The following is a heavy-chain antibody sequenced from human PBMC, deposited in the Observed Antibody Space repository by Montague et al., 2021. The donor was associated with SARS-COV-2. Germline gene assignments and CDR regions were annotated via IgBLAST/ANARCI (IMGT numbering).Heavy chain of an antibody. J-gene: IGHJ6*02. D-gene: IGHD3-22*01. CDR1: GGSISSSSYY. CDR3: ARDTRIAMLVVVTRYGVDV. CDR2: IYYTGST. V-gene: IGHV4-39*07. Sequence: SETLSLTCTVSGGSISSSSYYWGWIRQPPGKGLEWIGSIYYTGSTYYNPSLKSRVTISVDTSKNQFSLKLSSVTAADTAVYYCARDTRIAMLVVVTRYGVDVWGQGTTGTVSS.